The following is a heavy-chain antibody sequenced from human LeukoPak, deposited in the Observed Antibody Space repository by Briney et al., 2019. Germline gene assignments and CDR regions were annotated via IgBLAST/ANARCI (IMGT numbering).Heavy chain of an antibody. V-gene: IGHV4-34*01. Sequence: SETLSLTCAVYGGSFSGYYWSWIRQPPGKGLEWIGEINHSGSTNYNPSLKSRVTISVDTSKNQFSLKLSSVTAADTAVYYCASPIAAASIYYFDYWGQGTLVTVSS. CDR3: ASPIAAASIYYFDY. CDR2: INHSGST. J-gene: IGHJ4*02. D-gene: IGHD6-13*01. CDR1: GGSFSGYY.